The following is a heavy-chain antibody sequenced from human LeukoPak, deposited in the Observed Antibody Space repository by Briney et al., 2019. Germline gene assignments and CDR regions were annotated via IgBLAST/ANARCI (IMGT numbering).Heavy chain of an antibody. CDR3: ARRSNPGYYDSSGRRGLRGRLDY. CDR1: GGSISSSYSY. J-gene: IGHJ4*02. CDR2: INHSGST. Sequence: KSSETLSLTCTVSGGSISSSYSYWGWIRQPPGKGLEWIGEINHSGSTNYNPSLKSRVTISVDTSKNQFSLKLSSVTAADTAVYYCARRSNPGYYDSSGRRGLRGRLDYWGQGTLVTVSS. D-gene: IGHD3-22*01. V-gene: IGHV4-39*07.